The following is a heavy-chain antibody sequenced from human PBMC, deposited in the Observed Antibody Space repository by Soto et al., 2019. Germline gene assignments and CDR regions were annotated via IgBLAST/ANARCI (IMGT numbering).Heavy chain of an antibody. CDR1: GYTFTSYY. J-gene: IGHJ6*02. CDR2: INPSGGST. Sequence: ASVKVSCKASGYTFTSYYMHWVRQAPGQGLEWMGIINPSGGSTSYAQKFQGRVTMTRDTSTSTVYMELSSLRSEDTAVYYCARDPYGRETYYYYYGMDVWGQGTTVTVSS. D-gene: IGHD3-10*02. V-gene: IGHV1-46*01. CDR3: ARDPYGRETYYYYYGMDV.